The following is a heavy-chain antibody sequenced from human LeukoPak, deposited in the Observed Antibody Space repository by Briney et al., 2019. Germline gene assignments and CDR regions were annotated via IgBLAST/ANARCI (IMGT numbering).Heavy chain of an antibody. CDR2: IKQDGSEK. J-gene: IGHJ1*01. CDR1: GFTFSSYW. V-gene: IGHV3-7*01. Sequence: SGGSLRLSCAASGFTFSSYWMSWVRQAPGKGLEWVANIKQDGSEKYYVDCVKGRFTISRDNAKNSLYLQMNSLRAEDTAVYYCAGSSWYAYFQHWGQGTLVTVSS. CDR3: AGSSWYAYFQH. D-gene: IGHD6-13*01.